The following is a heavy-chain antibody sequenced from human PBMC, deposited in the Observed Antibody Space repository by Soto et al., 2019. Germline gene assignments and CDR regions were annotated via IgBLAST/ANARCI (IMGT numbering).Heavy chain of an antibody. V-gene: IGHV3-30-3*01. Sequence: GSLRLSGAASGXTFSSYSMHWVRREPGKGLELVAVISYEGSNKYYADSVKGRFKIYRDNSKNTLYLQMNSLRAEDTAVYYCARTTRHYDFWSGYYGFDPWGQGTLGTVSS. J-gene: IGHJ5*02. CDR2: ISYEGSNK. CDR1: GXTFSSYS. CDR3: ARTTRHYDFWSGYYGFDP. D-gene: IGHD3-3*01.